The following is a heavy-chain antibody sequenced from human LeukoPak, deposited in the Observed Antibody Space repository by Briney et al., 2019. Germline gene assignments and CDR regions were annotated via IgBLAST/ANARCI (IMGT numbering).Heavy chain of an antibody. CDR2: ISDSGGRT. Sequence: TGGSLRLSCAVSGITLSNYGMSWVRQGPGKGLEWVAGISDSGGRTNYADSVKGRFTISRDNPKNTLYLQMNSLRAEDTAVYFCAKRGVVIRVILVGFHKEAYYFDFWGQGALVTVSS. J-gene: IGHJ4*02. V-gene: IGHV3-23*01. CDR3: AKRGVVIRVILVGFHKEAYYFDF. CDR1: GITLSNYG. D-gene: IGHD3-22*01.